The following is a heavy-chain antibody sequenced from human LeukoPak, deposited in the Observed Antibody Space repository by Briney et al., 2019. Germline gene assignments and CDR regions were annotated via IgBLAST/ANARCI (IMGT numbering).Heavy chain of an antibody. CDR1: GFTFSSFG. Sequence: GGSLRLSCAASGFTFSSFGMHWDRQAPGKGLEWVAFIRYDGSNKYYADSVKGRFTISRDNSKNTLYLQMNRPRDEDTAVCSCAKEGGDFDYWGKGALVTVSS. V-gene: IGHV3-30*02. CDR2: IRYDGSNK. J-gene: IGHJ4*02. CDR3: AKEGGDFDY.